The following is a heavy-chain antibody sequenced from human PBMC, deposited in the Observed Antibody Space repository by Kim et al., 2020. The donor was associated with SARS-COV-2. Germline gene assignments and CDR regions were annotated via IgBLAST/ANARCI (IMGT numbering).Heavy chain of an antibody. CDR1: GFTFDDYA. Sequence: GGSLRLSCAASGFTFDDYAMHWVRQAPGKGLEWVSGISWNSGSIGYADSVKGRFTISRDNAKNSLYLQMNSLRAEDTALYYCAKDRSTGYFDLWGRGTLVTVSS. V-gene: IGHV3-9*01. CDR2: ISWNSGSI. CDR3: AKDRSTGYFDL. D-gene: IGHD2-8*02. J-gene: IGHJ2*01.